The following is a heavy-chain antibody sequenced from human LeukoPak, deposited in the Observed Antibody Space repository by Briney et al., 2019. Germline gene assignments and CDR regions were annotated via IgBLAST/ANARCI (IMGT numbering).Heavy chain of an antibody. CDR2: ISYDGTNK. V-gene: IGHV3-30-3*01. CDR1: GFTFSNYV. CDR3: ARSPTYYYMDV. J-gene: IGHJ6*03. Sequence: PGGSLRLSCAASGFTFSNYVIPWVRQAPGKGLEWLAVISYDGTNKYYGDSVKGRFTISRDHSKSTVDLQMDSLGGADTAVYYCARSPTYYYMDVWGKGTTVTVSS.